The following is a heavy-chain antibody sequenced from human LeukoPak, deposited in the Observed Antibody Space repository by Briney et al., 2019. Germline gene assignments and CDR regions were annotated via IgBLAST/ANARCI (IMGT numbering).Heavy chain of an antibody. J-gene: IGHJ6*02. D-gene: IGHD4-17*01. CDR3: ARILGDLYGMGV. CDR1: GGSISSGGYS. Sequence: SETLSLTCAVSGGSISSGGYSWSWIRQPPGKGLEWIGYIYHSGSTYYNPSLKSRVTISVDRSKNQFSLKLSSVTAVDTAVYYCARILGDLYGMGVWGQGTTVTVSS. CDR2: IYHSGST. V-gene: IGHV4-30-2*01.